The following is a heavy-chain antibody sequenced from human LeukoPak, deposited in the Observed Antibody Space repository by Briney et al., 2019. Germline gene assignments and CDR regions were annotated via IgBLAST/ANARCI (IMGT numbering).Heavy chain of an antibody. CDR2: FDPEDGET. CDR1: GYTLTELS. Sequence: ASVKVSCKVSGYTLTELSMHWVRQAPGKGLEWMGGFDPEDGETIYAQKFQGRVTMTEDTSTDTAYMELSSLRSEDTAVYYCAIAPSDYYDSNGYWGFDYWGQGTLVTVSS. D-gene: IGHD3-22*01. V-gene: IGHV1-24*01. CDR3: AIAPSDYYDSNGYWGFDY. J-gene: IGHJ4*02.